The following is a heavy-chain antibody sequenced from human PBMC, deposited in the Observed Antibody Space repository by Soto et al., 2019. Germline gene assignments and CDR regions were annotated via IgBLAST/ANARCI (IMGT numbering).Heavy chain of an antibody. CDR2: VYYSGST. J-gene: IGHJ5*02. CDR3: ARCGQAGVTGTNWFDP. CDR1: GGSMTEYY. V-gene: IGHV4-59*08. Sequence: SETLSLTCTVSGGSMTEYYWSWIRQPPGKGLEWIGCVYYSGSTNYNPSLKGRVTISVDTSKSQFSLKLTSVTAADTAVYYCARCGQAGVTGTNWFDPWGQGTLVTVDS. D-gene: IGHD1-1*01.